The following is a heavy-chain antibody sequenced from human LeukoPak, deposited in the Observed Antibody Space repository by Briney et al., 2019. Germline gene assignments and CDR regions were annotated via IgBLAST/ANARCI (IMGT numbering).Heavy chain of an antibody. D-gene: IGHD3-22*01. J-gene: IGHJ4*02. CDR1: GYTFSSYS. Sequence: GGSLRLSCAASGYTFSSYSINWVRQAPGKGLEWVSSISVRSNYIYYADSVRGRFRITRDDARDSLYLKMNSLRAEDTAVYYCARLRRNSDTTGFYYYYDFWGQGTLVTVSS. CDR3: ARLRRNSDTTGFYYYYDF. V-gene: IGHV3-21*01. CDR2: ISVRSNYI.